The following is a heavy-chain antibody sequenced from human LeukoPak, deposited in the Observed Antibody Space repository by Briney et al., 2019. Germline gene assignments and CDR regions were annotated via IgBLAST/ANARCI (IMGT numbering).Heavy chain of an antibody. V-gene: IGHV5-51*01. D-gene: IGHD3-22*01. Sequence: GESLKISCKGSGYSFTSYWIGWVRQMPGKGLEWMGIIYPGDSDTRYSPSFQGQVTISADKSISTAYLQWSSLKASDTAMYYCARLRLGYCSSTSRKRGYYDSSGYYLFDYWGQGTLVTVSS. CDR3: ARLRLGYCSSTSRKRGYYDSSGYYLFDY. CDR2: IYPGDSDT. J-gene: IGHJ4*02. CDR1: GYSFTSYW.